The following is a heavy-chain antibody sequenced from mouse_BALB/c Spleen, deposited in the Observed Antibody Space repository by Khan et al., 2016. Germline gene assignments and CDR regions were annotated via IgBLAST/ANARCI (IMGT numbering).Heavy chain of an antibody. D-gene: IGHD1-2*01. Sequence: EVQRQESGPGLVKPSQSLSLTCSVTGYSITSGYYWNWIRQFPGNKLEWMGYISYDGSNNYNPSLNNRISITCDTSKNQFFLMLKSVTTEDTATYYCARGVLIQYYGHGRFAYWSQGTLVTVSA. CDR1: GYSITSGYY. V-gene: IGHV3-6*02. CDR3: ARGVLIQYYGHGRFAY. CDR2: ISYDGSN. J-gene: IGHJ3*01.